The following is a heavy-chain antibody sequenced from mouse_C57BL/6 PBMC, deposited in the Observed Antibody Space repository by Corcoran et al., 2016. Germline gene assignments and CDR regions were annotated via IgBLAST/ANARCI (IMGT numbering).Heavy chain of an antibody. Sequence: QVQLQQSGAELVKPGASVKISCKASGYAFSSYWMNWVKQRPGKGLEWIGQIYPGDGDTNYNGKFKGKATLTADKSSSTAYMQLSSLTSEDSAVYFCARNGRSHWYFDVWGTGTTVTVSS. V-gene: IGHV1-80*01. D-gene: IGHD1-1*01. CDR3: ARNGRSHWYFDV. J-gene: IGHJ1*03. CDR1: GYAFSSYW. CDR2: IYPGDGDT.